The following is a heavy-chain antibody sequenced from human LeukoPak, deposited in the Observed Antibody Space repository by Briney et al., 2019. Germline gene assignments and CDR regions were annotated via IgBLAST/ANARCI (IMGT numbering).Heavy chain of an antibody. D-gene: IGHD2-8*01. CDR2: ITGSGGTT. J-gene: IGHJ4*02. CDR1: GVTFSNYA. Sequence: PGGALRLSCAASGVTFSNYAMSWVRQAPGKGLEWVSAITGSGGTTYYADSAKGRFTISRDNSKNTVYLQMNSLRAEDTAVYYCAKRPHKDCINAYAGFWGPGTPVT. V-gene: IGHV3-23*01. CDR3: AKRPHKDCINAYAGF.